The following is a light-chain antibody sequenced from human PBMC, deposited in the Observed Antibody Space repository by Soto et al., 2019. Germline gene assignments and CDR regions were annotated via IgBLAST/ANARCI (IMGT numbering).Light chain of an antibody. CDR2: DDN. J-gene: IGLJ1*01. Sequence: QSVLTQPASVSGSPGQSITISCTGTSGDVGGYYYVSWYQRLPCKAPKLMIYDDNKRPSGIPDRFSGSKSGTSATLGITGLETWDEADYYCGSWDSSLSACVFGTGTKVTV. V-gene: IGLV1-51*01. CDR3: GSWDSSLSACV. CDR1: SGDVGGYYY.